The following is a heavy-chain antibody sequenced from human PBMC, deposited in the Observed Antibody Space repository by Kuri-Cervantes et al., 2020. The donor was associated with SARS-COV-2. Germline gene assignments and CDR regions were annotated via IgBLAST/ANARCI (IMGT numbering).Heavy chain of an antibody. J-gene: IGHJ5*02. D-gene: IGHD6-13*01. Sequence: GGSLRLSCAASGFTFSLFAMHWVRQAPGQGLEWVAVILHDGNNKYYADSVKGRFTISRDNSKNTLYLQMNSLRAEDTAVYYCAKSVPVWQQLPYNWFDPWGQGTLVTVSS. CDR3: AKSVPVWQQLPYNWFDP. CDR2: ILHDGNNK. V-gene: IGHV3-30-3*02. CDR1: GFTFSLFA.